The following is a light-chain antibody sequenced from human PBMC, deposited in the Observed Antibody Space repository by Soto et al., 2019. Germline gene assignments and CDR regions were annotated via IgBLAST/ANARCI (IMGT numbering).Light chain of an antibody. Sequence: QSALTQPRSVSGSPGQSVTISCTGTSSDVGVYNYVSWYQQRPGKAPKLMIYDVTKRPSGVPDRFSGSKSANTASLTISGLQAEDEADYYCCSYTGSYTFVFGTGTMVTVL. CDR3: CSYTGSYTFV. V-gene: IGLV2-11*01. CDR1: SSDVGVYNY. CDR2: DVT. J-gene: IGLJ1*01.